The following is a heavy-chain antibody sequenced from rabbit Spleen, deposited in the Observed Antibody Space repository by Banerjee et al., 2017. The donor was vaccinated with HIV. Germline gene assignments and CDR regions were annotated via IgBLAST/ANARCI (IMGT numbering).Heavy chain of an antibody. J-gene: IGHJ6*01. CDR1: GVSFSGSSY. CDR2: AYAGSSGST. Sequence: EQLEESGGGLVKPEGSLTLTCIASGVSFSGSSYMCWVRQAPGKGLEWVACAYAGSSGSTYSATWAKGRFTISKSSSTTVTLQMTGLTAADTATYFCARDTGTSFSTYGMDLWGPGTLVTVS. V-gene: IGHV1S45*01. D-gene: IGHD8-1*01. CDR3: ARDTGTSFSTYGMDL.